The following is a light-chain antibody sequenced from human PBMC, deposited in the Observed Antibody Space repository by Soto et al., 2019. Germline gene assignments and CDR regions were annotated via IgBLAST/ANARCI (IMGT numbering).Light chain of an antibody. J-gene: IGLJ1*01. Sequence: QSALTQPASVSGSPGQSITISCTGTSSDVGGYNYVSWYQQHPGKAPKLMIYEVSNRPSGVSNRFSGSKSGNTASQTISGLQAEDEADYYCSSYTSSSTLNYVFGTGTKVTVL. CDR3: SSYTSSSTLNYV. V-gene: IGLV2-14*01. CDR2: EVS. CDR1: SSDVGGYNY.